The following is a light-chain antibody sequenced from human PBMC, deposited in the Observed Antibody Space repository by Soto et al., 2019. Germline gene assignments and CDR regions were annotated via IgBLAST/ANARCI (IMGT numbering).Light chain of an antibody. CDR1: NSDIGGHNF. CDR2: GVS. Sequence: QSALTQPASVSESLGQSITISCSGTNSDIGGHNFVSGHQQLPGKTPKVLIYGVSNRPSGISNRFSGSKSRNTASLTISGLQSEDEAYYYCSSYTVSNTWVFGGGTKVTVL. CDR3: SSYTVSNTWV. J-gene: IGLJ3*02. V-gene: IGLV2-14*01.